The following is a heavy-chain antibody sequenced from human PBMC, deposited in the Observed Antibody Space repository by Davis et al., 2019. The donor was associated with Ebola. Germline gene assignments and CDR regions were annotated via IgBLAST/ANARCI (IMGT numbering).Heavy chain of an antibody. CDR1: GFTSSDYY. V-gene: IGHV3-11*06. CDR2: ISSSSSYT. CDR3: ARVGAAWPSYYGMDV. J-gene: IGHJ6*02. D-gene: IGHD3-10*01. Sequence: GESLKISCAASGFTSSDYYMSWIRQAPGKGLEWVSYISSSSSYTNYADSVKGRFTISRDNAKNSLYLQMNSLRAEDTAVYYCARVGAAWPSYYGMDVWGQGTTVTVSS.